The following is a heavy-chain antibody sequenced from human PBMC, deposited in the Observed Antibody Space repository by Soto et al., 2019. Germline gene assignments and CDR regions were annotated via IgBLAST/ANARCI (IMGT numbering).Heavy chain of an antibody. CDR3: AGGGSGYDNYFDP. J-gene: IGHJ4*02. CDR1: GFTFSSYT. D-gene: IGHD5-12*01. CDR2: ISSSSSTK. V-gene: IGHV3-48*01. Sequence: EVQLVESGGGLVQPGGSLRLSCAASGFTFSSYTMNWVRQAPGKGLEWVSYISSSSSTKYYADSVKGRFTISRDNAKNSTYLQMKSPGAEEKGVDYCAGGGSGYDNYFDPWGQGTLVTVPS.